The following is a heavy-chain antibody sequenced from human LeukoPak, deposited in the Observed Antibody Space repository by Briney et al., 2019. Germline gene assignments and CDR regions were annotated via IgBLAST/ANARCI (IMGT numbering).Heavy chain of an antibody. CDR3: ARETRWELFDY. Sequence: GGSLRLSCAASGFTFSSYWMSWVRQAPGKGLEWVANIKHDGTEKYYVDSVKGRFTLSRDNAKNSLFLQMNSLRAGDTAVYYCARETRWELFDYWGQGILVTVSS. V-gene: IGHV3-7*04. J-gene: IGHJ4*02. D-gene: IGHD1-26*01. CDR2: IKHDGTEK. CDR1: GFTFSSYW.